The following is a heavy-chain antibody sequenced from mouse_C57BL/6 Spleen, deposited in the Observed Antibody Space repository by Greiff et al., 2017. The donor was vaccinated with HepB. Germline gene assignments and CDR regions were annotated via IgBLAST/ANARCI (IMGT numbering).Heavy chain of an antibody. Sequence: QVQLQQSGPGLVQPSQSLSITCTVSGFSLTSYGVHWVRQSPGKGLEWLGVIWSGGSTDYNAAFISRLSISKDNSKSQVFFKMTSLQADDTAIYYCARNSDYYGSYFDYWGQGTTLTVSS. CDR1: GFSLTSYG. D-gene: IGHD1-1*01. V-gene: IGHV2-2*01. CDR3: ARNSDYYGSYFDY. CDR2: IWSGGST. J-gene: IGHJ2*01.